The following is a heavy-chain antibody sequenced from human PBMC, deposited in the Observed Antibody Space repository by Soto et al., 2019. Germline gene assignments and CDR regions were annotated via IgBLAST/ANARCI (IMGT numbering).Heavy chain of an antibody. CDR3: ARDLDYYDSSGYSWYYYYGMDV. V-gene: IGHV3-21*01. J-gene: IGHJ6*02. D-gene: IGHD3-22*01. CDR1: GFTFSSYS. Sequence: GGSLRLSCAASGFTFSSYSMNWVRQAPGKGLEWVSSISSSSSYIYYADSVKGRFTISRDNAKNSLYLQMNSLRAEDTAVYYCARDLDYYDSSGYSWYYYYGMDVWGQGTTVTVSS. CDR2: ISSSSSYI.